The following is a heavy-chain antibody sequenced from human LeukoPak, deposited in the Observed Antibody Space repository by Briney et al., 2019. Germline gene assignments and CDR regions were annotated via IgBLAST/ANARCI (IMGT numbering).Heavy chain of an antibody. V-gene: IGHV3-53*01. J-gene: IGHJ4*02. D-gene: IGHD4-23*01. CDR2: IYVDGRT. Sequence: GGSLRLSCAASGFTVSTTYMSWVRRAPGKGLEWVSLIYVDGRTYYADSVKGRFTISRDNSKNTLYLQVNSLRAEDTAVYYCARRGDGGRSFDYWGQGTLVTVSS. CDR3: ARRGDGGRSFDY. CDR1: GFTVSTTY.